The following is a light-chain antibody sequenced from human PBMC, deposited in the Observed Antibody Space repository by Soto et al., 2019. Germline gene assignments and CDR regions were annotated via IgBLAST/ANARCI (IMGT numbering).Light chain of an antibody. CDR3: AAWDDSLNGVV. CDR1: SSNIGSNT. Sequence: QSVLTQPPSASGTPGQRVTISCSGSSSNIGSNTVNWYQQLPGTAPKLLIYSDNQRPSGVPDRFSGSKSGTSVSLAISGLQSEAEADYYCAAWDDSLNGVVFGGGTKVTVL. CDR2: SDN. J-gene: IGLJ2*01. V-gene: IGLV1-44*01.